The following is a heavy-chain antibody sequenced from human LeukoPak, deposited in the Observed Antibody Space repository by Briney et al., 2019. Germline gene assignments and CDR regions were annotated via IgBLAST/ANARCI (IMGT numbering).Heavy chain of an antibody. CDR3: ARELGSGWYSNWFDP. V-gene: IGHV4-59*01. D-gene: IGHD6-19*01. J-gene: IGHJ5*02. CDR1: GGSISSYY. CDR2: IYYSGST. Sequence: SETLSLTCTVSGGSISSYYWSWIRQPPGKGLEWIGYIYYSGSTNYNPSLKSRVTISADTSKNQFSLKLSSVTAADTAVYYCARELGSGWYSNWFDPWGQGTLVTVSS.